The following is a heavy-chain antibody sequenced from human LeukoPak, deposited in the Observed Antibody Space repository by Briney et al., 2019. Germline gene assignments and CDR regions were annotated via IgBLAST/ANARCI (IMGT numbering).Heavy chain of an antibody. J-gene: IGHJ4*02. Sequence: GGSLRLSCAASGFTFSNAWMNWVRQAPGKGLEWVGRIKRKTDAGATDYATPVKGRFTISRDDSKNTLYLQMNSLKTEDTAVYYCTTGNWGPYWGQGTLVTVSS. CDR1: GFTFSNAW. V-gene: IGHV3-15*07. D-gene: IGHD7-27*01. CDR2: IKRKTDAGAT. CDR3: TTGNWGPY.